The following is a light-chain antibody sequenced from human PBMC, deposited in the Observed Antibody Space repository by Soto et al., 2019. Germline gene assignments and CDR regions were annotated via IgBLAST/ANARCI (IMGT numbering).Light chain of an antibody. CDR2: GAS. J-gene: IGKJ2*01. Sequence: EIVLTQSPGTLYLSLGERATLSCRASQSVSSSYLAWYQQKPGQAPRVLIYGASSRATGIPDRFSGSGSGTEFTLTISRLEPEDFAVYFCEQYGNSPPNTFGQGTKVEIK. V-gene: IGKV3-20*01. CDR1: QSVSSSY. CDR3: EQYGNSPPNT.